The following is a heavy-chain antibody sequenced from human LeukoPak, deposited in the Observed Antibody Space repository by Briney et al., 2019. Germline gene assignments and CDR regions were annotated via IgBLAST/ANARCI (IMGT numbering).Heavy chain of an antibody. J-gene: IGHJ4*02. CDR1: GFSFSTYG. CDR2: IDQGGRVR. CDR3: ARDRESGSFDL. V-gene: IGHV3-7*01. Sequence: GGSLRLSCAASGFSFSTYGMSWVRQTPGKGLEFVADIDQGGRVRNYMDSLKGRCTISRDNAKKSLYLEINSLRADDTAVYYCARDRESGSFDLWRRGAVVTVSS.